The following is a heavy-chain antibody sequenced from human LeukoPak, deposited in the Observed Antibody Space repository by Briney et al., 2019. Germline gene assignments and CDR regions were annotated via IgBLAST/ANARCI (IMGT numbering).Heavy chain of an antibody. D-gene: IGHD5-12*01. J-gene: IGHJ4*02. CDR1: GYSFTSYW. CDR3: ARRGYSGYDLLNDAFDY. Sequence: GESLKISCKGSGYSFTSYWIGWVRQMPGKGLEWMGIIYPGDSDTRYSPSFQGQVTISADKSISTAYLQWSSLKASDTAIYYCARRGYSGYDLLNDAFDYWGQGTLVTVSS. V-gene: IGHV5-51*01. CDR2: IYPGDSDT.